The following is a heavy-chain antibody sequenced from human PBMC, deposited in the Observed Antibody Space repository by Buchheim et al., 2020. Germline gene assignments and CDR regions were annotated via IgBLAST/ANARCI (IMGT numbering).Heavy chain of an antibody. J-gene: IGHJ4*02. CDR3: ARGTRYYDFWSGYRSPFDY. V-gene: IGHV4-34*01. Sequence: QVQLQQWGAGLLKPSETLSLTCAVYGGSFSSYYWSWIRQPPGKGLEWIGEINHSGSTNYNPSLKSRVTISVDTSKNQFTLKLSSVTAADTAVYYCARGTRYYDFWSGYRSPFDYWGQGTL. CDR1: GGSFSSYY. D-gene: IGHD3-3*01. CDR2: INHSGST.